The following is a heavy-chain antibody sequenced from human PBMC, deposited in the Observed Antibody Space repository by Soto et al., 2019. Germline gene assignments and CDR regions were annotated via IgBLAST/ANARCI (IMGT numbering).Heavy chain of an antibody. D-gene: IGHD6-13*01. CDR1: GGSISGYY. CDR2: IYYSGST. V-gene: IGHV4-59*01. J-gene: IGHJ4*02. Sequence: PSETLSLTCTGSGGSISGYYWSWIRQPPGKGLEWIGYIYYSGSTSYNPSLKSRLTISVDTSKNQFSLRLTSVTAADTAVYYCARWEQQLAAYGYWGQGTLVTVSS. CDR3: ARWEQQLAAYGY.